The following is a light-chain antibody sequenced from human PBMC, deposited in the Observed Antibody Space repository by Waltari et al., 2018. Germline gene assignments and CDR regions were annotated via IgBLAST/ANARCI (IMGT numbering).Light chain of an antibody. Sequence: QSVLTQPPSVSGAPGQRVTISCTGSGSNIGAASDVHWYQQLPRAAPKLLIYGSTSRPLGVPDRFFGSTSGTSASLAITGLQAEDEADYYCQSYDTSLRVVFGGGTKLTVL. CDR3: QSYDTSLRVV. J-gene: IGLJ3*02. CDR1: GSNIGAASD. V-gene: IGLV1-40*01. CDR2: GST.